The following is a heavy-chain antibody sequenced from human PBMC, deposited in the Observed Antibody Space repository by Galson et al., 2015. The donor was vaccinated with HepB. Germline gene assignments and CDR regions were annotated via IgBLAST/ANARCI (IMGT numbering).Heavy chain of an antibody. CDR3: ARMNRWQQLDRALFDP. D-gene: IGHD6-13*01. Sequence: SVKVSCKASGYTFTSYYMHWVRQAPGQGLEWMGIINPSGGSTSYAQKFQGRVTMTRDTSTSTVYMELSSLRSDDTAVYYCARMNRWQQLDRALFDPWGQGTLVTVSS. CDR1: GYTFTSYY. J-gene: IGHJ5*02. V-gene: IGHV1-46*01. CDR2: INPSGGST.